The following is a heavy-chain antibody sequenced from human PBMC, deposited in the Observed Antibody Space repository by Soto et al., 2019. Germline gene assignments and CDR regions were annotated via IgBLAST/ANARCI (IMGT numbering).Heavy chain of an antibody. V-gene: IGHV1-18*01. Sequence: QVHLVQSGAEVKKLGASVKVSCKGSGYAFTTYGITWVRQAPGQGLEWMGWISAHNGKTNYAQKLKGRVTVTRDTSTSTAYMELRSLRSDDAAVYYCARGRYGDYWGQGAVVTVSS. CDR3: ARGRYGDY. D-gene: IGHD1-1*01. CDR1: GYAFTTYG. J-gene: IGHJ4*02. CDR2: ISAHNGKT.